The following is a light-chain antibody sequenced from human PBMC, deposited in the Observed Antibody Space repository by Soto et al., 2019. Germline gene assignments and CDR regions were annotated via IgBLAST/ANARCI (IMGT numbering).Light chain of an antibody. J-gene: IGKJ4*01. CDR1: QSITNW. CDR2: MAS. CDR3: QQYNSLSSVS. Sequence: DIQLTQSPSTLSASVGDRVTITCRASQSITNWLAWYQQKPGKAPKVLIHMASSLKSGGPSRFSGSGSGTEFTLTITSLQPDYSATYYCQQYNSLSSVSFGGGTKVEIK. V-gene: IGKV1-5*03.